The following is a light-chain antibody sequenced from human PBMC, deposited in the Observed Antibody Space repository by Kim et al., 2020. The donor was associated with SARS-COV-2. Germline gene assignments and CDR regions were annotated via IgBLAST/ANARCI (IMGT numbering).Light chain of an antibody. CDR2: DVS. V-gene: IGLV2-11*01. CDR1: SSDVGGYNS. CDR3: CSYAGSYTFYVV. J-gene: IGLJ2*01. Sequence: SVTISCTGTSSDVGGYNSVSWYQQHPGKAPKLMIYDVSKQPSGVPDRFSGSKSGNTASLTISGLQAEDEADYYCCSYAGSYTFYVVFGGGTQLTVL.